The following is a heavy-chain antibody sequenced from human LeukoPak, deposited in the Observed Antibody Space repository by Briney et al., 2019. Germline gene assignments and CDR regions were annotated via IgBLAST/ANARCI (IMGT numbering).Heavy chain of an antibody. Sequence: EASVKVSCKASGYTFTSYGISWVRQAPEQGLEWMGWISAYNGNTNYAQKLQGRVTMTTDTSTSTAYMELRSLTSDDTAVYYCARDRVGGREGAPWFDPWGQGTLVTVSS. CDR3: ARDRVGGREGAPWFDP. CDR2: ISAYNGNT. V-gene: IGHV1-18*01. CDR1: GYTFTSYG. J-gene: IGHJ5*02. D-gene: IGHD1-26*01.